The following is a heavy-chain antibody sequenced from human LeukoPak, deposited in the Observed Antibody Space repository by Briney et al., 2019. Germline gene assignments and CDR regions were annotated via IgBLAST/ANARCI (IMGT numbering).Heavy chain of an antibody. D-gene: IGHD6-19*01. CDR2: IYSGGST. Sequence: GGSLRLSCAASGFTVSSNYISWVRQAPGKGLEWVSVIYSGGSTYYADSVKGRFTISRDNSKNTLYLQMNSLRAEDTAVYYCARSRAVAGNVDHWGQGTPVTVSS. CDR1: GFTVSSNY. V-gene: IGHV3-66*01. CDR3: ARSRAVAGNVDH. J-gene: IGHJ4*02.